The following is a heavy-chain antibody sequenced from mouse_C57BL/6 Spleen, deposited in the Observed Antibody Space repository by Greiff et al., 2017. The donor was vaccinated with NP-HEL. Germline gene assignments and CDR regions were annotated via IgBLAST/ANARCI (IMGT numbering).Heavy chain of an antibody. J-gene: IGHJ3*01. Sequence: EVQLQQSGPELVKPGASVKISCKASGYTFTDYYMNWVKQSHGKSLEWIGDINPNNGGTSYNQKFKGKATLTVDKSSSTAYMELRSLTSEDSAVYYCARGRPPWFAYWGQGTLVTVSA. V-gene: IGHV1-26*01. CDR3: ARGRPPWFAY. CDR2: INPNNGGT. CDR1: GYTFTDYY.